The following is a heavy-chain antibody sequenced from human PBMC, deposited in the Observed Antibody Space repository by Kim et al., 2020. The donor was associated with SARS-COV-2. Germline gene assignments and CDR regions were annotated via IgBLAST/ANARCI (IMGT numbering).Heavy chain of an antibody. CDR3: ARGTYNCAYDY. CDR2: INHSGSA. Sequence: SETLSLTCTVSGVSVSSASHYWGWIRQPPGKGLEWIGYINHSGSASYHPSMKSRVTISTDTSKNQFSLRLTSVTAADTAVYYCARGTYNCAYDYWGQGTLVTVSS. CDR1: GVSVSSASHY. V-gene: IGHV4-61*01. D-gene: IGHD1-1*01. J-gene: IGHJ4*02.